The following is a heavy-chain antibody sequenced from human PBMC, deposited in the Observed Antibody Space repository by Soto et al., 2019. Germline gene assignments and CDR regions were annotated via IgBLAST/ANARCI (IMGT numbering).Heavy chain of an antibody. CDR1: GGSFSGYY. J-gene: IGHJ5*02. V-gene: IGHV4-34*01. D-gene: IGHD2-15*01. CDR2: INHSGST. Sequence: PSETLSLTCAVYGGSFSGYYWSWIRQPPGKGLEWIGEINHSGSTNYNPSLKSRVTISVDTSKNQFSLKLSSVTAADTAVYYCARGILGYCSGGSCYDHWFDPWGQGTLVTVSS. CDR3: ARGILGYCSGGSCYDHWFDP.